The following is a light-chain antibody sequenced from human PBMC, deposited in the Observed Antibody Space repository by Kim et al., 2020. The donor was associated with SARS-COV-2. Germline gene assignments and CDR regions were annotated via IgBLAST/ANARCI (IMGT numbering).Light chain of an antibody. Sequence: VSPGQTARSTCSGDVLAKKYARWFQQKPGQAPVLVIYKDSERPSGIPERFSGSSSGTTVTLTISGAQVEDEADYYCYSAADNNRVFGGGTKLTVL. CDR2: KDS. CDR3: YSAADNNRV. CDR1: VLAKKY. J-gene: IGLJ2*01. V-gene: IGLV3-27*01.